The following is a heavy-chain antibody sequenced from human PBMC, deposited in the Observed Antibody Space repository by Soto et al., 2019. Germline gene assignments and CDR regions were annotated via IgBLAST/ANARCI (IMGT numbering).Heavy chain of an antibody. CDR1: GVSFLFYY. D-gene: IGHD3-22*01. Sequence: SDPLSLSSAVYGVSFLFYYWSWVRQPRGKVLAWIVEINNSGSTNYNPSVKSRVTISVDTSKNQFSLKLSSVTAPDTAVYYCERGLPHYYYDSSGYSDYWGQGALVTVSS. CDR3: ERGLPHYYYDSSGYSDY. CDR2: INNSGST. J-gene: IGHJ4*02. V-gene: IGHV4-34*01.